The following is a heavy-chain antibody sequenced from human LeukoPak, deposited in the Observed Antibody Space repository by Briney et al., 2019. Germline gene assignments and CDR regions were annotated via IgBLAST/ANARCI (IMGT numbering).Heavy chain of an antibody. CDR2: ISGSGGST. CDR1: GFTFSSYV. J-gene: IGHJ4*02. CDR3: AKGSNGYSNFDY. D-gene: IGHD5-24*01. Sequence: GGSLRLSCAASGFTFSSYVMSWVRQAPGKGLEWVSAISGSGGSTYYADSVKGRFTISRDNSKNSLYLQMNSLRAEDTAVYYCAKGSNGYSNFDYWGQGTPVTVSS. V-gene: IGHV3-23*01.